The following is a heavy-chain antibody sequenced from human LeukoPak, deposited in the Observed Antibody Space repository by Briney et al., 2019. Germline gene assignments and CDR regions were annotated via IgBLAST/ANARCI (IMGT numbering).Heavy chain of an antibody. Sequence: PSETLSLTCTVSGGSISSSSYYWGWIRQPPGKGLEWIGSIYYSGSTNYNPSLKSRVTISVDTSKNQFSLKLSSVTAADTAVYYCASNRGYSSSWYPSDYWGQGTLVTVSS. J-gene: IGHJ4*02. CDR2: IYYSGST. CDR1: GGSISSSSYY. CDR3: ASNRGYSSSWYPSDY. D-gene: IGHD6-13*01. V-gene: IGHV4-39*07.